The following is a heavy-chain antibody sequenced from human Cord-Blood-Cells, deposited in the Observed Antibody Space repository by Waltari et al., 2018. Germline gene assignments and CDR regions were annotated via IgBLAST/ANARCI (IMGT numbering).Heavy chain of an antibody. D-gene: IGHD1-26*01. Sequence: QVQLVQSGAEVKKPGASVKVSCKASGYTFTGYYMHWVRQAPGQGLEWMGWNKPNSGGTNNAQKFQGRVTMTRDTSISTAYMELSRLRSDDTAVYYCARVGIREEYNWFDPWGQGTLVTVSS. CDR3: ARVGIREEYNWFDP. V-gene: IGHV1-2*02. CDR2: NKPNSGGT. J-gene: IGHJ5*02. CDR1: GYTFTGYY.